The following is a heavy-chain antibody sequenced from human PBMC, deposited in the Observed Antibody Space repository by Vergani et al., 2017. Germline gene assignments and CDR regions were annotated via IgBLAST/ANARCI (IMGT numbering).Heavy chain of an antibody. D-gene: IGHD1-1*01. CDR2: IYYSGST. Sequence: QVQLQESGPGLVKPSQTLSLTCTVSGGSISSGGYYWSWIRQHPGKGLEWMRYIYYSGSTYYNPSLKSRVTISVDTYKNQFSLKLSSVTAADTAVYYCARHLLDYWYFDLWGRGTLVTVSS. J-gene: IGHJ2*01. V-gene: IGHV4-31*03. CDR1: GGSISSGGYY. CDR3: ARHLLDYWYFDL.